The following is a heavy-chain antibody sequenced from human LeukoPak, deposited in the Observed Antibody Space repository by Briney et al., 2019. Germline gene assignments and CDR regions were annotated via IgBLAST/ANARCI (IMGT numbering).Heavy chain of an antibody. Sequence: GGSLRLSCAASGFTLSSHTMNWVRQAPGRGLEWVSAISTNDIQYADSVKGRFTISRDNAKNSLYLQMNSLTAEDTAIYYCAKATGTLGNWGQGTLVTVSA. V-gene: IGHV3-21*04. J-gene: IGHJ4*02. CDR2: ISTNDI. D-gene: IGHD1-1*01. CDR3: AKATGTLGN. CDR1: GFTLSSHT.